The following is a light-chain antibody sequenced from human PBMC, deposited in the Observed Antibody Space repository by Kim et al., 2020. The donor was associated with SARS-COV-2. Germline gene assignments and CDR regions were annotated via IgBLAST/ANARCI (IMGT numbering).Light chain of an antibody. CDR3: QQYGSSPGIT. J-gene: IGKJ5*01. V-gene: IGKV3-20*01. CDR1: RSIRINY. Sequence: PGERATLSCRASRSIRINYLAWYQQKRGRAPRLLIYGTSSRATDIPDRFSGSGSGTDFTLTISRLEPEDFAVYNCQQYGSSPGITLGQGTRLEIK. CDR2: GTS.